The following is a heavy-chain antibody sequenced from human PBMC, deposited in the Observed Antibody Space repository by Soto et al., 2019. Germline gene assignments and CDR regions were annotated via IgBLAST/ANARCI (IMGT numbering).Heavy chain of an antibody. Sequence: QVHLQESGPGLVKPSVTLSLTCGVSGGSINNGYWWTWVRQPPGKGLAWIGEKHHSGGTNYNMSLKRRVTTAPHESKNHFSLHSSAVPPAATALYYAASGGGWGRLDVWGHRTTVTVSS. J-gene: IGHJ6*02. CDR3: ASGGGWGRLDV. CDR1: GGSINNGYW. V-gene: IGHV4-4*02. CDR2: KHHSGGT. D-gene: IGHD6-19*01.